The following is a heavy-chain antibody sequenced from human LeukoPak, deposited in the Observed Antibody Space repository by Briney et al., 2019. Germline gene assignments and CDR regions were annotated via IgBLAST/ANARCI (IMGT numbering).Heavy chain of an antibody. CDR1: GASISSYY. Sequence: SETLSLTCTVSGASISSYYWSWIRQPPGKGLEWIAYVYYTGSTNYNPSLKSRVTISVDTSKNQFSLKLSSVTAADTAVYYCARHKGYCSSTSCYGWFDPWGQGTLVTVSS. J-gene: IGHJ5*02. CDR3: ARHKGYCSSTSCYGWFDP. CDR2: VYYTGST. V-gene: IGHV4-59*08. D-gene: IGHD2-2*01.